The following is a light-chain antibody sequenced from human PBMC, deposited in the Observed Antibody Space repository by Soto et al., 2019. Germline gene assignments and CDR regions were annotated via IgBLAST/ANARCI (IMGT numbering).Light chain of an antibody. CDR1: SSDVGGYNY. J-gene: IGLJ2*01. Sequence: QSVLTQPASVSGSPGQSITISCTGTSSDVGGYNYVSWYQQHPGKAPKLMIYDVSNRPSGVSNRFSGSKSVNTASLTISGLRAEDEADYYCSSYTTSGSLVFGGGTKLNVL. CDR3: SSYTTSGSLV. V-gene: IGLV2-14*01. CDR2: DVS.